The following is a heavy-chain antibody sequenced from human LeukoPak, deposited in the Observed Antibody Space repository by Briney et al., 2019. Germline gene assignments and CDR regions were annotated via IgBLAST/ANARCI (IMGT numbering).Heavy chain of an antibody. V-gene: IGHV4-59*01. J-gene: IGHJ5*02. D-gene: IGHD1-14*01. CDR3: ARIMRYDEGFDP. CDR1: GGSISSYY. CDR2: IYYSGST. Sequence: SETLSLTCTVSGGSISSYYWSWIRQPPGKGLEWIGYIYYSGSTNYNPSLKSRVTISVDTSKNQFSLKLSPVTAADTAVYYCARIMRYDEGFDPWGQGTLVTVSS.